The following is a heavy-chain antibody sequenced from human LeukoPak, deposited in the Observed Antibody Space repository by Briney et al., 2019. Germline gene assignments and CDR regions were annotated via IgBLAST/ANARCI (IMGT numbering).Heavy chain of an antibody. D-gene: IGHD5-18*01. Sequence: PSETLSLTCTVPGGSISSYYWSWIRQPPGKGLEWIGYIYYSGSTNYNPSLKSRVTISVDTSKNQFSLKLSSVTAADTAVYYCARHYSPTAMVGFDYWGQGTLVTVSS. CDR2: IYYSGST. CDR3: ARHYSPTAMVGFDY. J-gene: IGHJ4*02. CDR1: GGSISSYY. V-gene: IGHV4-59*08.